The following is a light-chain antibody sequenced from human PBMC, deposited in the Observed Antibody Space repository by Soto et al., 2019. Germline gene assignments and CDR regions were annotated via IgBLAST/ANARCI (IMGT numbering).Light chain of an antibody. CDR3: CSYAGTYTLV. CDR2: DVS. Sequence: QSALTQPRSVSGSPGQTVTISCAGTTSDVGDYNDVSWYKKHPGKAPKLMIYDVSKRPSGVPDRFSGSKFGNPASLTISGLQAEDEADYYCCSYAGTYTLVFGTGTKVTAL. CDR1: TSDVGDYND. V-gene: IGLV2-11*01. J-gene: IGLJ1*01.